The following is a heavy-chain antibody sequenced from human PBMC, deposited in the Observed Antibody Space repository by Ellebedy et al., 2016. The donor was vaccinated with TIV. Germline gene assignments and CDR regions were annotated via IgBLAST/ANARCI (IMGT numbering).Heavy chain of an antibody. D-gene: IGHD3-16*02. J-gene: IGHJ5*02. CDR3: ARVRIMITFGGVIAAIFDP. CDR1: GGSFSGYY. V-gene: IGHV4-34*01. Sequence: SETLSLTCAVYGGSFSGYYWSWIRQPPGKGLEWIGEINHSGSTNYNPSLKSRVTISVDTSKNQFSLKLSSVTAADTAVYYCARVRIMITFGGVIAAIFDPWGQGTLVTVSS. CDR2: INHSGST.